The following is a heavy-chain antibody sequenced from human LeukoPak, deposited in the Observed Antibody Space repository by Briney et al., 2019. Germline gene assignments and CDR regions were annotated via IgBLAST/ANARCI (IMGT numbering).Heavy chain of an antibody. D-gene: IGHD2-21*01. J-gene: IGHJ5*02. CDR1: GFTFSSYE. Sequence: GGSLRLSCAASGFTFSSYEMNWVRQAPGKGLEWVSYISSSGSTIYYADSVKGRFTISRDNAKNSLYLQMNSLRAEDTAVYYCARLLRTRGDNNRFDPWGQGTLVTVSS. CDR2: ISSSGSTI. CDR3: ARLLRTRGDNNRFDP. V-gene: IGHV3-48*03.